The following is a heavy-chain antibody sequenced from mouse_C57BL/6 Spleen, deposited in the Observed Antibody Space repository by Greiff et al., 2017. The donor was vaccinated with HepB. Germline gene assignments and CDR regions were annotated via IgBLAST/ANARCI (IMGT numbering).Heavy chain of an antibody. J-gene: IGHJ4*01. CDR3: ARCYGSSYYAMDY. Sequence: QVQLQQSGAELVKPGASVKLSCKASGYTFTSYWMHWVRQRPGRGLEWMGRIDPNSGGTKYNEKLKGKATLTVDKPSSTAYMQLSSLTSEDSAVYYCARCYGSSYYAMDYWGPGTSVTVSS. D-gene: IGHD1-1*01. CDR2: IDPNSGGT. V-gene: IGHV1-72*01. CDR1: GYTFTSYW.